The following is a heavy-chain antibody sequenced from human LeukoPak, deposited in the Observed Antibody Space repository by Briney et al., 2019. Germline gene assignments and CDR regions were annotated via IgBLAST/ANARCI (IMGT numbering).Heavy chain of an antibody. CDR3: TRYQVPPGRDYFDY. CDR2: INPGDSDT. D-gene: IGHD2-2*01. J-gene: IGHJ4*02. Sequence: GESLKISCKGSGYNFASYWIGWVRQMPGKGLEWMGNINPGDSDTRYSPSFQDQVTMTVDKSINTAYLYWSSLKASDTAMYYCTRYQVPPGRDYFDYWGQGTLVTVSS. V-gene: IGHV5-51*01. CDR1: GYNFASYW.